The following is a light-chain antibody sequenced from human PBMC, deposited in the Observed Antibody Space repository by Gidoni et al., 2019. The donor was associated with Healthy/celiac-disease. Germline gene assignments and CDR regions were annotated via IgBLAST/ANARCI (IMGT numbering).Light chain of an antibody. V-gene: IGKV1-5*03. J-gene: IGKJ1*01. CDR1: QSISSW. Sequence: EIQMTKSPSTLSASVGDRVTINCRASQSISSWWAWYQQKPGKAPKLLIYKASSLESGVPSRFSGSGSGTEFTLTISSLQPDDFATYYCQQYNSYPWTFGQGTKVEIK. CDR2: KAS. CDR3: QQYNSYPWT.